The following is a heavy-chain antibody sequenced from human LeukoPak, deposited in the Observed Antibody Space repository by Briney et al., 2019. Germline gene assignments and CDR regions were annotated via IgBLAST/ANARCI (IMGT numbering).Heavy chain of an antibody. D-gene: IGHD6-13*01. J-gene: IGHJ4*03. CDR2: ISGYNAKG. CDR3: ARDERAAAAGTTGYFDY. V-gene: IGHV1-18*01. Sequence: GASVKVSCKASGYTFTSYGISWVRQAPGQGLEWMGWISGYNAKGNHAQKFQDRVTMTIDTSASTAYMELRSLRSDDTAVYYCARDERAAAAGTTGYFDYWGKGTTVTISS. CDR1: GYTFTSYG.